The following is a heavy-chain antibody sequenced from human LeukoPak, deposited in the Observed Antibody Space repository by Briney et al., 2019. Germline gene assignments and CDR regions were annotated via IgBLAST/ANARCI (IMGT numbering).Heavy chain of an antibody. CDR1: GGTFSSYT. J-gene: IGHJ4*02. V-gene: IGHV1-69*04. D-gene: IGHD2-21*02. CDR3: AREHHNDFVFDY. Sequence: SVKVSCKASGGTFSSYTISWVRQAPGQGLEWMGRIIPILGIANYAQKFQGRVTITADKSTSTAYMELSSLRSEDTAVYYCAREHHNDFVFDYWGQGTLVTVSS. CDR2: IIPILGIA.